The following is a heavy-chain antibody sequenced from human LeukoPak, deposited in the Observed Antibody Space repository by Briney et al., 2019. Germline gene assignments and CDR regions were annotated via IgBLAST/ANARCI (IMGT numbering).Heavy chain of an antibody. CDR1: GFSLSSTGVG. CDR3: VRTTTGTTENY. V-gene: IGHV2-26*01. D-gene: IGHD4-17*01. CDR2: IFSNDAK. J-gene: IGHJ4*02. Sequence: SGPTLVNPTQTLTLTCTFSGFSLSSTGVGVKWIRQPPGRAPEWLAHIFSNDAKSYNTSLKSRLTISRDISKSQVVLTMTNLDPVDTATYYCVRTTTGTTENYWGQGILVTVSS.